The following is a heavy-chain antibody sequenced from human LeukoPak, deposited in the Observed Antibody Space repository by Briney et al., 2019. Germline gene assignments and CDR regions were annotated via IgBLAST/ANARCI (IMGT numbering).Heavy chain of an antibody. V-gene: IGHV3-23*01. CDR2: FSGSGGST. CDR1: GFTFSSYA. D-gene: IGHD1-1*01. CDR3: AREGNWNCDY. J-gene: IGHJ4*02. Sequence: GGSLRLSCAASGFTFSSYAMSWVRQAPGKGLEWVSAFSGSGGSTYSADSVKGRFTISRDNAKNSLYLQMNSLRAEDTAVYYCAREGNWNCDYWGQGTLVTVSS.